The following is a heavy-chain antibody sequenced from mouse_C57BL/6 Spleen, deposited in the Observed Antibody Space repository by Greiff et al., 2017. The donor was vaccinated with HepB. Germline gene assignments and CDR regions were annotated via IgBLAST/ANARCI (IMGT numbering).Heavy chain of an antibody. CDR2: ILPGSGST. D-gene: IGHD3-3*01. CDR1: GYTFTGYW. J-gene: IGHJ3*01. Sequence: QVQLQQSGAELMKPGASVKLSCKATGYTFTGYWIEWVKQRPGHGLEWIGEILPGSGSTNYNVKFKGKATFTADTSSNTAYMQLSSLTTEDSAIYYCARSGAGGAWFAYWGQGTLVTVSA. V-gene: IGHV1-9*01. CDR3: ARSGAGGAWFAY.